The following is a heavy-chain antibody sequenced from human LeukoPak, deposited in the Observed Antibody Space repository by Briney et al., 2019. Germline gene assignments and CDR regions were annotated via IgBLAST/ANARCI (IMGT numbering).Heavy chain of an antibody. D-gene: IGHD4-23*01. J-gene: IGHJ4*02. V-gene: IGHV4-39*01. CDR3: ARDSYGGNRDFDQ. CDR1: GDSISRSPYY. Sequence: SETLSFTCTVSGDSISRSPYYWGWIRQPPGKGLEWIGSIFHSGSTYYNPSLQSRVTTSVDTSKNQFSLKMTSVTAADTAVYYCARDSYGGNRDFDQWGQGTLVTVSS. CDR2: IFHSGST.